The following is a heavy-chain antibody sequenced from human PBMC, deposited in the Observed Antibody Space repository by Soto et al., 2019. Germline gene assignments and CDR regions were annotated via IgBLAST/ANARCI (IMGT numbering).Heavy chain of an antibody. D-gene: IGHD2-8*01. CDR3: ARRGVEEGRFDT. J-gene: IGHJ5*02. CDR1: GDIFTNYW. CDR2: IYPGDSDT. V-gene: IGHV5-51*03. Sequence: EVQLVQSGAEAKEPGESLRISCKGSGDIFTNYWSGWLRQMPGKGLEWMGVIYPGDSDTRYSPYFQGQVTISADKSITTAYLQWSSLKTSDTAMYYCARRGVEEGRFDTLGQGTLVIVSS.